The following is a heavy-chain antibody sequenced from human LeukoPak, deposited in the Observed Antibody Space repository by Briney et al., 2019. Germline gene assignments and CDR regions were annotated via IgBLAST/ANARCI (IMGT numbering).Heavy chain of an antibody. V-gene: IGHV3-9*01. CDR3: AKDRGIAVAGIRLGGMDV. CDR1: GFTFDDYA. Sequence: PGGSLRLSCAASGFTFDDYAMHWVRQAPGKGLEWVSGISWNSGSIGYADSVKGRFTISRDNAKNSLYLQMNSLRAEDTALYYCAKDRGIAVAGIRLGGMDVWGQGTTVTVSS. J-gene: IGHJ6*02. CDR2: ISWNSGSI. D-gene: IGHD6-19*01.